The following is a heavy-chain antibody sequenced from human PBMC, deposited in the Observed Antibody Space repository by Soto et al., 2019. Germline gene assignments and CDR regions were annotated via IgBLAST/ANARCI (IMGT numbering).Heavy chain of an antibody. CDR1: GFTFSSYT. CDR3: AKDPRPDGVWDFDY. D-gene: IGHD4-17*01. CDR2: INSGGRT. J-gene: IGHJ4*02. V-gene: IGHV3-23*01. Sequence: GGSLRLSCAASGFTFSSYTMTWVRQAPGKGLEWVSGINSGGRTYYADSVKGRFTISRDDSKNTLYLQIISLRAEDTAVYYCAKDPRPDGVWDFDYWGQGTLVTVSS.